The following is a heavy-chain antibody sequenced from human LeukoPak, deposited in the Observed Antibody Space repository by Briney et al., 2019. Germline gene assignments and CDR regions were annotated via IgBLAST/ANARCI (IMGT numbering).Heavy chain of an antibody. CDR2: ISGSGGST. J-gene: IGHJ4*02. D-gene: IGHD3-22*01. Sequence: PGGSLRLSCAASGFTFSSYAMSWVRQAPGKGLEWVSAISGSGGSTYYAGSVKGRFTISRDNSKNTLYLQMNSLRAEDTAVYYCAKARRYYDSSGYYYPPFYFDYWGQGTLVTVSS. CDR1: GFTFSSYA. V-gene: IGHV3-23*01. CDR3: AKARRYYDSSGYYYPPFYFDY.